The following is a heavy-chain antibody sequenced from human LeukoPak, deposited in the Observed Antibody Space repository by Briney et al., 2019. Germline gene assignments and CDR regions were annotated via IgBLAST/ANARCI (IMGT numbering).Heavy chain of an antibody. CDR2: IIPILGIA. D-gene: IGHD3-10*01. CDR1: GYTFTSYG. V-gene: IGHV1-69*04. Sequence: GASVRVSCKASGYTFTSYGISWVRQAPGQGLEWMGRIIPILGIANYAQKFQGRVTITADKSTSTAYMELSSLRSEDTAVYYCARGGFQLYIDYWGQGTLVTVSS. J-gene: IGHJ4*02. CDR3: ARGGFQLYIDY.